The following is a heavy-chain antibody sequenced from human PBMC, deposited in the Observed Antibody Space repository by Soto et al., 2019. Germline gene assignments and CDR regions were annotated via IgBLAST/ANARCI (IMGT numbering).Heavy chain of an antibody. CDR3: ARDSCSAARRRGCFDL. CDR2: IIPIFGTA. Sequence: QVQLVQSGAEVKKPGSSVKVSCKASGGTFSSYAISWVRQAPGQGLEWMGGIIPIFGTANYVQKFQGRVTITADKSTSTAYMELSSLRSEDTAVYYCARDSCSAARRRGCFDLWGRGTLVTVSS. CDR1: GGTFSSYA. J-gene: IGHJ2*01. V-gene: IGHV1-69*06. D-gene: IGHD6-6*01.